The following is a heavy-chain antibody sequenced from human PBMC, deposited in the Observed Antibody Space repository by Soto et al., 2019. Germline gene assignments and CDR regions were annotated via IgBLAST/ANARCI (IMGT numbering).Heavy chain of an antibody. CDR1: GFTFSSYA. J-gene: IGHJ6*02. Sequence: EVQLLESGGGLVQPGGSLRLSCAASGFTFSSYAMSWVRQAPGKGLEWVSAISGSGGSTYYADSVKGRFTISRDNSKNTPYLQMNSLRAEDTAVYYCAKMIDGYTLGGMDVWGQGTTVTVSS. V-gene: IGHV3-23*01. D-gene: IGHD3-22*01. CDR2: ISGSGGST. CDR3: AKMIDGYTLGGMDV.